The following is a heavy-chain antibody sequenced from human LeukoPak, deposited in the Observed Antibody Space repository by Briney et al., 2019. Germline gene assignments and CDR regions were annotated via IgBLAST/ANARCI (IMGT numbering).Heavy chain of an antibody. V-gene: IGHV3-73*01. Sequence: PGGSLRLSCTASGFTFSGAAMHWVRQASGKGPEWVGHIRSKPNNYATAYAASVKGRFTISRDNSKNTLYLQMNSLRAEDTAVYYCARVRGSGSQSPLCYWGQGTLVTVSS. CDR3: ARVRGSGSQSPLCY. D-gene: IGHD1-26*01. CDR1: GFTFSGAA. CDR2: IRSKPNNYAT. J-gene: IGHJ4*02.